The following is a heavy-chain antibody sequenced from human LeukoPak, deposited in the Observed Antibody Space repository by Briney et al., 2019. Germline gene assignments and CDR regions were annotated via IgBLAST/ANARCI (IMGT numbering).Heavy chain of an antibody. CDR2: IYYIGTT. V-gene: IGHV4-59*08. Sequence: SETLSLTCAVSGGSISSYYWSWIRQPPGKGLEWIGYIYYIGTTNYNPSLKSRVTISVDTSKNQFSLKLRSVTAADTAVYYCARGFYGDYGRPLDYWGQGALVTVSS. CDR3: ARGFYGDYGRPLDY. CDR1: GGSISSYY. D-gene: IGHD4-17*01. J-gene: IGHJ4*02.